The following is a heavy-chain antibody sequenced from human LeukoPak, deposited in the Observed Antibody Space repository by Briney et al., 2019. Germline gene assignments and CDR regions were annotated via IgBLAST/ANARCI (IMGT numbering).Heavy chain of an antibody. V-gene: IGHV3-21*01. D-gene: IGHD5-12*01. J-gene: IGHJ4*02. CDR3: ARDDRGFPFDY. Sequence: GGSLRLSCAASGFTFSSYSMNWVRQAPGKGLEWVSSISSSSSYIYYADAVKGRFTISRDNAKNSLYLQMNSRGAEDTAVYYCARDDRGFPFDYWGQGTLVTVSS. CDR1: GFTFSSYS. CDR2: ISSSSSYI.